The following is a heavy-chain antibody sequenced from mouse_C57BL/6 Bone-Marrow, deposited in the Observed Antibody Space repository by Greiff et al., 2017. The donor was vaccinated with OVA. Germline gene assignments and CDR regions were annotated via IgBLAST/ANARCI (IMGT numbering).Heavy chain of an antibody. J-gene: IGHJ2*01. CDR3: AVIYYLPFDY. CDR1: GYTFTSYW. V-gene: IGHV1-69*01. D-gene: IGHD1-1*01. CDR2: IDPSDSYT. Sequence: QVQLQQPGAELVMPGASVKLSCKASGYTFTSYWMPWVKQRPGQGLEWIGEIDPSDSYTNYNQKFKGKSTLTVDKSSSTAYMQLSSLTSEDSAVDDCAVIYYLPFDYWGQGTTLTVSS.